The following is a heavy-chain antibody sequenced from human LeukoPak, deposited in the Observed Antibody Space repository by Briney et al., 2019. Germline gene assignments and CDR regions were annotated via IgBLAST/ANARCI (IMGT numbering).Heavy chain of an antibody. CDR3: AKHNYGVVSIQH. CDR1: GFTFSDAW. D-gene: IGHD3-3*01. V-gene: IGHV3-15*01. CDR2: IRSKTDGGTT. J-gene: IGHJ1*01. Sequence: GGSLRLSCAASGFTFSDAWMTWVRQAPGKGLEWVGRIRSKTDGGTTEYAAPVEGRFTISRDDSKNTLYLQMSSLKTEDTAVYYCAKHNYGVVSIQHWGQGTLVTVSS.